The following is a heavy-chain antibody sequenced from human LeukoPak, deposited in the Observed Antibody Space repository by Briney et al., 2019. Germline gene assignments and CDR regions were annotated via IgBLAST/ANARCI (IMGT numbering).Heavy chain of an antibody. CDR1: GGSISSYY. V-gene: IGHV4-4*07. D-gene: IGHD6-13*01. CDR2: IYSTGST. CDR3: ARQIASAGTAGFDF. Sequence: PSETLSLNCTVSGGSISSYYWSWIRQPAGKGLEWIGRIYSTGSTNYNPSLKSRVTMSVDTSKNQFSLRLRSVTAADTAVYYCARQIASAGTAGFDFWGQGALVTVSS. J-gene: IGHJ4*02.